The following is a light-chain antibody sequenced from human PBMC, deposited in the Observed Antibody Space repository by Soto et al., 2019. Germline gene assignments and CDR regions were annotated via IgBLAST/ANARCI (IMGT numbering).Light chain of an antibody. Sequence: EIVLTQSPATLSLSPGERATLSCRASQSVSSSLAWYQQIPGQAPRLLIYDASNRATGIPARFGGSGSGTDFTLTISSLEPEDFAVYYCQQRSNWPWTFGQGTKVDIK. CDR2: DAS. CDR1: QSVSSS. V-gene: IGKV3-11*01. CDR3: QQRSNWPWT. J-gene: IGKJ1*01.